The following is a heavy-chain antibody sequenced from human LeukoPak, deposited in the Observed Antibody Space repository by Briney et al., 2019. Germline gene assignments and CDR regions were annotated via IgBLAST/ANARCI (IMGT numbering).Heavy chain of an antibody. CDR1: GFTFSSYA. CDR2: IYSGGST. Sequence: PGGSLRLSCAASGFTFSSYAMSWVRQAPGKGLEWVSVIYSGGSTYYADSVKGRFTISRDNSKNTLYLQMNSLRAEDTAVYYCAHVSLYYYYGMDVWGQGTTVTVSS. V-gene: IGHV3-66*01. J-gene: IGHJ6*02. CDR3: AHVSLYYYYGMDV.